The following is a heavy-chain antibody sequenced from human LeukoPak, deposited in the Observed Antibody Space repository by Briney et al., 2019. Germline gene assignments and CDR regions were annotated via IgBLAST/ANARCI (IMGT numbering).Heavy chain of an antibody. CDR1: GFTFSSYS. D-gene: IGHD4/OR15-4a*01. J-gene: IGHJ4*02. V-gene: IGHV3-21*01. CDR3: ARRAGAYSHPYDY. CDR2: ISSSSSYI. Sequence: GGSLRLSCAASGFTFSSYSMNWVRQAPGKGLEWVSSISSSSSYIYYADSVKGRFTISRDNAKNALYLQMNSLRAEDTAVYYCARRAGAYSHPYDYWGQGTLVTVSS.